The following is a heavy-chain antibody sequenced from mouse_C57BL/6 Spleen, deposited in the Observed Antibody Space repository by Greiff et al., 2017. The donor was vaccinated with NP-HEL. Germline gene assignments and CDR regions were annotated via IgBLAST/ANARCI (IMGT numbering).Heavy chain of an antibody. CDR1: GYAFSSSW. D-gene: IGHD1-1*01. CDR2: IYPGDGDT. J-gene: IGHJ2*01. V-gene: IGHV1-82*01. Sequence: QVQLQQSGPELVKPGASVKISCKASGYAFSSSWMNWVKQRPGKGLEWIGRIYPGDGDTNYNGKFKGKAKLTADKSSSTAYMRLSSLTSEDSAVYFCARGGLDYGSSLDYWGQGTTLTVSS. CDR3: ARGGLDYGSSLDY.